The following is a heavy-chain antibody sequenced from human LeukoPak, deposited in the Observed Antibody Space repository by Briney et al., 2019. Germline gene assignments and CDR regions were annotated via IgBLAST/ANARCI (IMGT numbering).Heavy chain of an antibody. V-gene: IGHV3-23*01. CDR3: AKGSLYSSSWYYFDY. J-gene: IGHJ4*02. D-gene: IGHD6-13*01. CDR2: ISGSGGST. CDR1: GFTFSSYA. Sequence: GGSLRLSCAASGFTFSSYAMSWVRQAPGKGLEWVSAISGSGGSTYYADSVKGRFTISRDNSKNTLYLQMNSLRAGDTAVYYCAKGSLYSSSWYYFDYWGQGTLVTVSP.